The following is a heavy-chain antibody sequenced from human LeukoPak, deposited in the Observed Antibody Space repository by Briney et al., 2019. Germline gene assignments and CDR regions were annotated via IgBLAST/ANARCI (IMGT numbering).Heavy chain of an antibody. CDR3: ARGGSSGWYTRNWFDP. D-gene: IGHD6-19*01. J-gene: IGHJ5*02. V-gene: IGHV4-34*01. Sequence: SETLSLTCAVSGGSFSGYYWTWIRQPPGKGLEWIGEINHSGSANYNPSLKSRVTISVDTSKNQLSLKLSSVTAADTAVYYCARGGSSGWYTRNWFDPWGQGTLVTVSS. CDR2: INHSGSA. CDR1: GGSFSGYY.